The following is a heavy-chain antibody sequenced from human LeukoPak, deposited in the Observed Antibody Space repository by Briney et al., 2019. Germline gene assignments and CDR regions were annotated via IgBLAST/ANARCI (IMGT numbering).Heavy chain of an antibody. CDR1: GFTFSNYA. D-gene: IGHD2-15*01. Sequence: GGFLRLSCAASGFTFSNYAMHWVRQAPGKGLEWVAVISYDGSNKYYADSVKGRFTISRDNSKNTLYLQMSSLRAEDTAVYYCARIPIRGVVVVAATRYPPFDYWGQGTLVTVSS. V-gene: IGHV3-30*15. J-gene: IGHJ4*02. CDR3: ARIPIRGVVVVAATRYPPFDY. CDR2: ISYDGSNK.